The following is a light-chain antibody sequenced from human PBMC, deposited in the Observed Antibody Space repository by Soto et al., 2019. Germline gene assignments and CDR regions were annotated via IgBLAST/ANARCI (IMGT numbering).Light chain of an antibody. V-gene: IGKV3-20*01. CDR2: GAS. Sequence: DIVMTQSPATLSVSPGERATLSCRASQSVSSNLAWYQQKPGQAPRLLIYGASSRATGIPDRFSGSGSGTDITIIISRREPDDLAVYYCQQYGRTFGQGTKVDIK. CDR1: QSVSSN. CDR3: QQYGRT. J-gene: IGKJ1*01.